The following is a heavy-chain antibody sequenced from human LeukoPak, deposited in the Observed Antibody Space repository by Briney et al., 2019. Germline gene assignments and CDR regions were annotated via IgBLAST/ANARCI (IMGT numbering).Heavy chain of an antibody. Sequence: PSETLSLTCTVSGRSISSYYWSWIRQPPGKGLEWIGYIYYSGSTNYNPSLKSRVTISVDTSKNQFSLKLSSVTAADTAVYYCARHRQGYSYVSLDYWGQGTLVTVSS. D-gene: IGHD5-18*01. V-gene: IGHV4-59*08. CDR3: ARHRQGYSYVSLDY. J-gene: IGHJ4*02. CDR1: GRSISSYY. CDR2: IYYSGST.